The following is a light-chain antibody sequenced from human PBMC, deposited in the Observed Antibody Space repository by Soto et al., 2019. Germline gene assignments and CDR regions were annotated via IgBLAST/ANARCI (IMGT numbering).Light chain of an antibody. Sequence: DIQMTQSPSSLSASVGDIVTITFLASHDISSYLNWYQQKPGKAPKLLIYAASSLQSGVPSRFSGSGSGTDFTLTISGLQSEDFAVYYCQQYGDWPPDTFGQGTKVDI. CDR2: AAS. V-gene: IGKV1-39*01. CDR1: HDISSY. CDR3: QQYGDWPPDT. J-gene: IGKJ2*01.